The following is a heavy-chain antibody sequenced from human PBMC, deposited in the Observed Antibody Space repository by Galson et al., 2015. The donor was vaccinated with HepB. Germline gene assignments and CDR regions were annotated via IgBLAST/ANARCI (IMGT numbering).Heavy chain of an antibody. V-gene: IGHV3-74*01. Sequence: SLRLSCAASGFTFSSYWMHWVRHAPGKGLVWVSRINSDGSSTSYADSVKGRFTISRDNAKNTLYLQMNSLRAEDTAVYYCTREVDSSGWGFDYWGQGTLVTVSS. D-gene: IGHD6-19*01. CDR1: GFTFSSYW. CDR2: INSDGSST. CDR3: TREVDSSGWGFDY. J-gene: IGHJ4*02.